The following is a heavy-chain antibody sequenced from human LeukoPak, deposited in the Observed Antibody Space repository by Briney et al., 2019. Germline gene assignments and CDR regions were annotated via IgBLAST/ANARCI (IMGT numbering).Heavy chain of an antibody. J-gene: IGHJ4*02. CDR1: GGSISSYY. CDR2: IYYSGST. CDR3: ARDLSGYDYVPFDY. V-gene: IGHV4-59*01. Sequence: SETLSLTCTVSGGSISSYYWSWIRQPPGKGLEWIGYIYYSGSTNYNPSLKSRVTISVDTSKNQFSLKLSSVTAADTAVYYCARDLSGYDYVPFDYWGQGTLVTVSS. D-gene: IGHD5-12*01.